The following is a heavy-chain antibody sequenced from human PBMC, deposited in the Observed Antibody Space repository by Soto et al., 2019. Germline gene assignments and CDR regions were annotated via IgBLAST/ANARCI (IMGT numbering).Heavy chain of an antibody. V-gene: IGHV4-34*01. J-gene: IGHJ5*02. Sequence: SETLSLTCAVYGGSFSGYYWSWIRQPPGKGLEWIGEINHSGSTNYNPSLKSRVTISVDTSKNQFSLKLSSVTAADTAVYYCARGRSSSWYPNWFDPWGQGTLVTVSS. CDR3: ARGRSSSWYPNWFDP. CDR1: GGSFSGYY. D-gene: IGHD6-13*01. CDR2: INHSGST.